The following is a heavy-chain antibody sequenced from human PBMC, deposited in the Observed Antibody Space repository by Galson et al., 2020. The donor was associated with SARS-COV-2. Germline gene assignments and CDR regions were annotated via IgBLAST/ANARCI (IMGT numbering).Heavy chain of an antibody. V-gene: IGHV4-59*01. Sequence: SETLSLTCTVSGGSISSYYWSWIRQPPGKRLEWIGYIHNSGSANYNPSLKSRVAMSVDTSKNQFSLKLSSVTAADTVVYYCARERPAAGTPSQGFDYWGQGTLVTVSS. J-gene: IGHJ4*02. CDR3: ARERPAAGTPSQGFDY. CDR2: IHNSGSA. D-gene: IGHD6-13*01. CDR1: GGSISSYY.